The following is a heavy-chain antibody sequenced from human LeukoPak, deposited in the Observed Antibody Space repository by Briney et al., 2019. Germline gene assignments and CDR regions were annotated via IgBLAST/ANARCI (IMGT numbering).Heavy chain of an antibody. V-gene: IGHV3-30*18. CDR3: AKDALPYGDYSPFCYYYGMDV. Sequence: PGRSLRLSCAASGFTFSSYGMHWVRQAPGKGLEWVAVISYDGSNKYYADSVKGRFTISRDNSKNTLYLQMNSLRAEDTAVYYCAKDALPYGDYSPFCYYYGMDVWGQGTTVTVSS. D-gene: IGHD4-17*01. CDR2: ISYDGSNK. J-gene: IGHJ6*02. CDR1: GFTFSSYG.